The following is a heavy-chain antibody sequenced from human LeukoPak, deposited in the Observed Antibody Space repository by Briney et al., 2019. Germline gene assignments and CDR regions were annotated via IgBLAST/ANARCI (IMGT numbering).Heavy chain of an antibody. CDR3: ARLPGYSSGWFDF. Sequence: GESLKISCKGSGYSFTTNWIAWVRQMPGQGLEWMGVIYPGDSDTRYSPSFQGQATISADKSISTAFLLWTSLEASDSAMYFCARLPGYSSGWFDFWGQGTPVTVSS. CDR1: GYSFTTNW. J-gene: IGHJ4*02. D-gene: IGHD6-19*01. CDR2: IYPGDSDT. V-gene: IGHV5-51*01.